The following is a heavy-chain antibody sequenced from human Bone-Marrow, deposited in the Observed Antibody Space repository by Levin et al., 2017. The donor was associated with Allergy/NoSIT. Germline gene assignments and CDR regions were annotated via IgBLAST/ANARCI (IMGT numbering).Heavy chain of an antibody. V-gene: IGHV4-34*01. Sequence: ETLSLTCAVYGGSFSGYYWSWIRQPPGKGLEWIGEINHSGSTNYNPSLKSRVTISVDTSKNQFSLKLSSVTAADTAVYYCARCGAGSTYYFDYWGQGTLVTVSS. CDR3: ARCGAGSTYYFDY. CDR2: INHSGST. D-gene: IGHD2-21*01. J-gene: IGHJ4*02. CDR1: GGSFSGYY.